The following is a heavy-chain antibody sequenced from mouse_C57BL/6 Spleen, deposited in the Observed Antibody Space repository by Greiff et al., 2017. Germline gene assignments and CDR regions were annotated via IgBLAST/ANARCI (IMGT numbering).Heavy chain of an antibody. Sequence: VKLMESGAELARPGASVKLSCKASGYTFTSYGISWVKQRTGQGLEWIGEIYPRSGNTYYNEKFKGKATLTADKSSSTAYMELRSLTSEDSAVYFCARTYSYYAMDYWGQGTSVTVSS. V-gene: IGHV1-81*01. CDR2: IYPRSGNT. J-gene: IGHJ4*01. D-gene: IGHD2-12*01. CDR1: GYTFTSYG. CDR3: ARTYSYYAMDY.